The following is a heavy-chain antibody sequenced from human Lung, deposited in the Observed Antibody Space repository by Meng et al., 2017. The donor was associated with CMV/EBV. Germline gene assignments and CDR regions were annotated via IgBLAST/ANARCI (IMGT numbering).Heavy chain of an antibody. D-gene: IGHD2-8*01. CDR2: IYYSGLT. CDR1: GGSIRSSSHY. Sequence: QRHLEEWVPGLVKPSDTLSLPLHVSGGSIRSSSHYWGWILQPPGKGLEWIGNIYYSGLTSYNPSLKSRVTISVDTSKNQFSLKLSSVTAADTAVFYCARVWANGEGWFDPWGQGTLVTVSS. CDR3: ARVWANGEGWFDP. V-gene: IGHV4-39*07. J-gene: IGHJ5*02.